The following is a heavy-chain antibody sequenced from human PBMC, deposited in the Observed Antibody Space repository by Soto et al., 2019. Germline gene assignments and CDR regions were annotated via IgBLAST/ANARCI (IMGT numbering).Heavy chain of an antibody. D-gene: IGHD6-19*01. CDR1: GFTFSGSA. V-gene: IGHV3-73*01. CDR2: IRSKANSYAT. CDR3: TSSLAVAGFLTEFDP. Sequence: GGSLRLSCAASGFTFSGSAMHWVRQASGKGLEWVGRIRSKANSYATAYAASVKGRFTISRDDSKNTAYLQMNSLKTEDTAVYYCTSSLAVAGFLTEFDPWGQGTLVTVSS. J-gene: IGHJ5*01.